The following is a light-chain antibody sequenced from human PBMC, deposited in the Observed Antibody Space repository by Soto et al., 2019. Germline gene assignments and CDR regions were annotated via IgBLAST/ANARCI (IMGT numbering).Light chain of an antibody. CDR1: QGISSW. J-gene: IGKJ1*01. V-gene: IGKV1-12*01. CDR3: QQANSCPWT. CDR2: VAS. Sequence: DIPMTQSPSSVSASVGDRVTITCRASQGISSWLAWYQHKPGKAPKLLIYVASSFQSGVPSSFSGSGSGTDFTLTISSLQPEDFATYYCQQANSCPWTFGQGTKVEIK.